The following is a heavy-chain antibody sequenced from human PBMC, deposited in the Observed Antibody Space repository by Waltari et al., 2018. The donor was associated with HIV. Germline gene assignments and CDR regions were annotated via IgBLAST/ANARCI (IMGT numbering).Heavy chain of an antibody. Sequence: EVQLVESGGGLIKPGGSLRLPCAASVFPFSYAWRSWVRQASGKGLEWVGRIKTKTDGGTTDYAAPVKGRFTISRDDSKNTLYLQMNNLKTEDTAVYYCATDRRGAFDIWGQGTMVTVSS. CDR2: IKTKTDGGTT. J-gene: IGHJ3*02. CDR1: VFPFSYAW. CDR3: ATDRRGAFDI. V-gene: IGHV3-15*01.